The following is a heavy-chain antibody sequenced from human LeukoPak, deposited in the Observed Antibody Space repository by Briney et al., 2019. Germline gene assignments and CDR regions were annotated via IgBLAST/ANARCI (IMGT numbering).Heavy chain of an antibody. Sequence: SETLSLTCAVYGETFSGFYWSWIRQPPGKRLEWIGEISHSGSTTYNPSLKSRVTISVDTSKNQFSLKLMNSLAAADTAVYYCARLVSQTEPRFDYWGQGSLVTVSS. D-gene: IGHD1-14*01. J-gene: IGHJ4*02. CDR2: ISHSGST. CDR1: GETFSGFY. V-gene: IGHV4-34*01. CDR3: ARLVSQTEPRFDY.